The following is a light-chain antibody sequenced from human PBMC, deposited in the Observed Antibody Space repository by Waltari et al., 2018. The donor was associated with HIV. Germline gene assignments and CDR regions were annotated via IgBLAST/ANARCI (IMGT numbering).Light chain of an antibody. V-gene: IGLV3-9*01. CDR2: RDT. Sequence: SYEVTQPPSVSVDPGQTARLTCGGQNIGTKNVCWYQHKPGQAPVLVIYRDTNRPSGIPDRFSGANSGNTATLTIHRGQAGDEADYYCQVWDSGTAVFGGGTKLTVL. CDR1: NIGTKN. CDR3: QVWDSGTAV. J-gene: IGLJ2*01.